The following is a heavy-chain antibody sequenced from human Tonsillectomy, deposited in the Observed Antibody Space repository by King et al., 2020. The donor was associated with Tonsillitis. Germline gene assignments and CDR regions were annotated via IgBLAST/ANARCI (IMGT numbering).Heavy chain of an antibody. Sequence: VQLVESGGGLVQPGGSLRLSCEASGFTFSGYDRHWVRQAPGKGLEHVLGIYTYGDNKYYADSVKGRFSISRDNSRETLFLQMSSLGADDSAVYYCVREGDYNGNKGALDHWGQGTLVTVSS. CDR2: IYTYGDNK. D-gene: IGHD5-24*01. V-gene: IGHV3-64D*06. CDR1: GFTFSGYD. CDR3: VREGDYNGNKGALDH. J-gene: IGHJ4*02.